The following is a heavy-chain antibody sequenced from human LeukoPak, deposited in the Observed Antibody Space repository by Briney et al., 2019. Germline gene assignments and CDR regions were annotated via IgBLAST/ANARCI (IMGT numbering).Heavy chain of an antibody. CDR3: ARVWSRPGIAAAGNFDY. D-gene: IGHD6-13*01. Sequence: SVKVSCKASGGTFSSYAISWVRQAPGQGLEWMGRIIPILGIANYAQKFQGRVTITADKSTSTAYMELSSLRSEDTAVYYCARVWSRPGIAAAGNFDYWGQGTLVTVSS. V-gene: IGHV1-69*04. CDR2: IIPILGIA. CDR1: GGTFSSYA. J-gene: IGHJ4*02.